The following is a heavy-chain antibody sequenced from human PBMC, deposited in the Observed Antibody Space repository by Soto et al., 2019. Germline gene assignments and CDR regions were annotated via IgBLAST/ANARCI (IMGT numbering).Heavy chain of an antibody. D-gene: IGHD4-17*01. CDR3: ARDLYQDSGDYIGWYFDL. V-gene: IGHV4-59*01. J-gene: IGHJ2*01. CDR1: GGSISSYY. Sequence: QVQLQESGPGLVKPSETLSLTCTVSGGSISSYYWSWIRQPPGKGLEWIGYIYYSGSTNYNPSLKSRVXIXVNXSKNQFSLKLSSVTAADTAVYYCARDLYQDSGDYIGWYFDLWGRGTLVTVSS. CDR2: IYYSGST.